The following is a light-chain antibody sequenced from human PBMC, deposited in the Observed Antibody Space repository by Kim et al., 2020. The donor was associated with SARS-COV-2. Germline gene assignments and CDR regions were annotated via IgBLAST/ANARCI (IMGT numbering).Light chain of an antibody. V-gene: IGKV1-33*01. J-gene: IGKJ5*01. CDR3: QQYEKLPLT. CDR2: ATS. CDR1: QDIIKY. Sequence: DIQMTQSPSSLSASVGDIVTITCQASQDIIKYLNWYQQKPGKAPKLLIFATSNLETGVPSRFSGSGSGTDFTFTINSLQPEDIATYYCQQYEKLPLTFGQGTRLEIK.